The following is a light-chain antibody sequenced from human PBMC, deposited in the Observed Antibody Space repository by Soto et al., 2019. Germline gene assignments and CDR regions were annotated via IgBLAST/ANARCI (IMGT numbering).Light chain of an antibody. J-gene: IGKJ1*01. CDR1: QSVRSNY. Sequence: ETVLTQSPGTLSLSPGERATLSCRASQSVRSNYLAWYQQKPGQAPRLLIYNSSTRATGIPDRFSGSGSGTDFTLTISRLEPEDFALYYCQQYRDLPQTFCQGTNVDIK. V-gene: IGKV3-20*01. CDR3: QQYRDLPQT. CDR2: NSS.